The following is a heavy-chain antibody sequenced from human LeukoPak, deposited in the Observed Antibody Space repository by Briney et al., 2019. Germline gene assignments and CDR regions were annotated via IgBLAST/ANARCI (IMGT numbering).Heavy chain of an antibody. V-gene: IGHV3-23*01. CDR3: AQGRWGGSGTYSLFDH. Sequence: GGSPRLSCAASGFIFSGYAMSWVRQAAGKGLEWDSSISGSGADTYYADSVMGRFTISRDNSKNTLSLQMSSLRAEDTAIYYCAQGRWGGSGTYSLFDHWGQGALVTVSS. J-gene: IGHJ4*02. CDR2: ISGSGADT. D-gene: IGHD3-10*01. CDR1: GFIFSGYA.